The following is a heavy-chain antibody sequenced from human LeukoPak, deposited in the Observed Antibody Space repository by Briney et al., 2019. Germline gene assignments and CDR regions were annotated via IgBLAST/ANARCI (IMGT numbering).Heavy chain of an antibody. J-gene: IGHJ6*03. D-gene: IGHD2-8*01. CDR1: GGTFSSYA. Sequence: GSSVKVSCKASGGTFSSYAISWVRQATGQGLEWMGWMNPNSGNTGYAQKFQGRVTITRNTSISTAYMELSSLRSEDTAVYYCARWGPVSVDCTNGVCYGGLDYYYYYMDVWGKGTTVTVSS. CDR2: MNPNSGNT. CDR3: ARWGPVSVDCTNGVCYGGLDYYYYYMDV. V-gene: IGHV1-8*03.